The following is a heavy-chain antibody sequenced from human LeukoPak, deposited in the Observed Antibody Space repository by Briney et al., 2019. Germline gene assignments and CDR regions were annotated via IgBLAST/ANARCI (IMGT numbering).Heavy chain of an antibody. Sequence: PGGSLRLSCAASGFTFSSYAMSWVRQAPGKGLEWVSAIRGSGGSTYYADSVKGRFTISRDNSKNTLYPQMNSLRAEDTAVYYCAKDGEDCSGGSCYPYYYYYYMDVWGKGTTVTVSS. J-gene: IGHJ6*03. CDR3: AKDGEDCSGGSCYPYYYYYYMDV. D-gene: IGHD2-15*01. CDR2: IRGSGGST. CDR1: GFTFSSYA. V-gene: IGHV3-23*01.